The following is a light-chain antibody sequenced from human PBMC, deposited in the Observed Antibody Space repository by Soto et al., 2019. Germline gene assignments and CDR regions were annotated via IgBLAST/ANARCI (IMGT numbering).Light chain of an antibody. Sequence: DIQMTQSPSSLSASVGDRVTITCRASQSITSYLNWYQQKPGKAPNLLIYSAFSLESGVPSRFSGSGSGTDYTLTISSLQPEDFATYYCLLDFRYFWEFGQGTKVDIK. CDR2: SAF. V-gene: IGKV1-39*02. J-gene: IGKJ1*01. CDR3: LLDFRYFWE. CDR1: QSITSY.